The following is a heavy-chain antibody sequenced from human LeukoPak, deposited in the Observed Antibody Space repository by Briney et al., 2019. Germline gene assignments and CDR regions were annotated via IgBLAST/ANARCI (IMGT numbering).Heavy chain of an antibody. Sequence: ASVKVSCKASGYTFTGYYMHWVRQAPGQGLEWMGWINPNSGGTNYAQKFQGRVTMTRDTSISTAYMELSRLRSDDTAVYYCARDRIGSGWYYFDYWGQGTLVTVSS. CDR1: GYTFTGYY. CDR2: INPNSGGT. J-gene: IGHJ4*02. D-gene: IGHD6-19*01. V-gene: IGHV1-2*02. CDR3: ARDRIGSGWYYFDY.